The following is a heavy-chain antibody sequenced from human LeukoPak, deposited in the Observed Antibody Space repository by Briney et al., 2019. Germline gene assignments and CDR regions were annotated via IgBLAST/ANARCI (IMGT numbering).Heavy chain of an antibody. D-gene: IGHD3-22*01. V-gene: IGHV1-69*05. CDR1: GGTFSSYA. CDR2: IIPIFGTA. Sequence: ASVKVSCKASGGTFSSYAISWVRQAPGQGLEWMGGIIPIFGTANYAQKLQGRVTMTTDTSTSTAYMELRSLRSDDTDVYYCARDPVGYYYDSSGRDWGQGTLVTVSS. CDR3: ARDPVGYYYDSSGRD. J-gene: IGHJ4*02.